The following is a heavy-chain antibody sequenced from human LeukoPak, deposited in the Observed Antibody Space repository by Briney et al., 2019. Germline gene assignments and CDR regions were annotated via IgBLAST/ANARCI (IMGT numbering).Heavy chain of an antibody. J-gene: IGHJ4*02. V-gene: IGHV3-9*03. CDR1: GFTFDDYA. Sequence: PGGSLRLSCAASGFTFDDYAMHWVRHAPGKGLEWVSGISWNSGSIGYADSVKGRFTISRDNAKNSLYLQMNSLRAEDMALYYCAKTQNRKMATIKGGFDYWGQGTLVTVSS. CDR2: ISWNSGSI. D-gene: IGHD5-24*01. CDR3: AKTQNRKMATIKGGFDY.